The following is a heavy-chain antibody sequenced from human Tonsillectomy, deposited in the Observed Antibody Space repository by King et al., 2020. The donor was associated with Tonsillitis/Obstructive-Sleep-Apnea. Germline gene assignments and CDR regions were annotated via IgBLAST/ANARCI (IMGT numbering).Heavy chain of an antibody. CDR1: GGPISSSSYY. V-gene: IGHV4-39*01. Sequence: QLQESGPGLVKPSETLSLPCTVSGGPISSSSYYWGWIRQPPGEGLEWIGSIYYSGSTYYNPSLKSRVTISVDTSKNQFSLKLRSVTAADTAVYYCATWTGEPYYYGSGSYHFDYWGQGTLVTVSS. CDR3: ATWTGEPYYYGSGSYHFDY. CDR2: IYYSGST. J-gene: IGHJ4*02. D-gene: IGHD3-10*01.